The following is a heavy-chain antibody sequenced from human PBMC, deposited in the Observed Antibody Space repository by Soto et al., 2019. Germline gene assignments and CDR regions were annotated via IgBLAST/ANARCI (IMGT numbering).Heavy chain of an antibody. CDR3: ASNDYGDY. CDR1: GFTFSSYA. V-gene: IGHV3-30-3*01. Sequence: VQLVESGGGVVQPGRSLRLSCAASGFTFSSYAMHWVRQAPGKGLEWVAVISYDGSNKYYADSVKGRFTISRDNSKNTLYLQMNSLRAEDTAVYYCASNDYGDYWGQGTLVTVSS. J-gene: IGHJ4*02. CDR2: ISYDGSNK.